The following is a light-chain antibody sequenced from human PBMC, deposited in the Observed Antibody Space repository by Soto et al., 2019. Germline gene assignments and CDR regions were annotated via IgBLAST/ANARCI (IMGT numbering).Light chain of an antibody. CDR1: QSVSSN. CDR2: DAS. Sequence: EIVMTQSPATLSVSPGERATLSCRASQSVSSNLAWYLQKPGQAPRLLIYDASNRATGIPARFSGSGSGTDFTLTISSLEPEDFAVYYCQQRSNWPITFGQGTRLEI. V-gene: IGKV3-11*01. J-gene: IGKJ5*01. CDR3: QQRSNWPIT.